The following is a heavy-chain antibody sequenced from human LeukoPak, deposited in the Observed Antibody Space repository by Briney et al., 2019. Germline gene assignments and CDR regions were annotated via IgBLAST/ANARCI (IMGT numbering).Heavy chain of an antibody. J-gene: IGHJ3*02. CDR1: GFNVNTNY. V-gene: IGHV3-53*01. D-gene: IGHD1-26*01. CDR3: ARESWKWEPDGFDI. Sequence: GGSLRLSCAASGFNVNTNYMSWVRQSPGKGLECISVTYTGGNTNYADPVKGRFTISRDNAKNTLYLQMNSLRADDTAVYYCARESWKWEPDGFDIWGQGTVVTVSS. CDR2: TYTGGNT.